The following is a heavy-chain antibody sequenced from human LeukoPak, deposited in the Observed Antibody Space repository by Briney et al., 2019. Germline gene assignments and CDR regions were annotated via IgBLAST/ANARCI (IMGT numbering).Heavy chain of an antibody. V-gene: IGHV4-59*01. Sequence: SETLSLTCTVSGGSISSYYWSWIRQPPGKGLEWIGYIYYSGSTNYNPSLKSRVTISVDTSKNQFSLKLSSVTAADTAVYHCARRGYSSSSGWFDPWGQGTLVTVSS. CDR3: ARRGYSSSSGWFDP. J-gene: IGHJ5*02. CDR2: IYYSGST. CDR1: GGSISSYY. D-gene: IGHD6-6*01.